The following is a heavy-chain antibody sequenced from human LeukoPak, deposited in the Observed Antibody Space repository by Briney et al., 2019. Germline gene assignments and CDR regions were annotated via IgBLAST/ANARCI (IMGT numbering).Heavy chain of an antibody. CDR1: GFIFSSYG. J-gene: IGHJ4*02. V-gene: IGHV3-33*01. CDR2: IWYDGSNE. D-gene: IGHD6-13*01. Sequence: GGSLRLSCAASGFIFSSYGMHWVRQAPGKGLEWVALIWYDGSNEYYADFVRGRFTISRDNSKNTLYLQMNSLRAEDTAVYYCARDSSSWLDYWGQGTLVTVSS. CDR3: ARDSSSWLDY.